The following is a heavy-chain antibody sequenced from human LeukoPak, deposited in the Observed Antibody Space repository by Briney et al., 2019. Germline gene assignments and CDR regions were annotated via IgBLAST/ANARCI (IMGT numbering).Heavy chain of an antibody. V-gene: IGHV1-8*01. D-gene: IGHD1-26*01. CDR1: GYTFTSYD. CDR3: ARFSGSYSNNWFDP. CDR2: MNPNSGNT. Sequence: ASVKVSCKASGYTFTSYDINWVRQATGQGLEWMGWMNPNSGNTGYAQKFQGRVTMTRNTSISTAYMELSGLRSEDTAVYYCARFSGSYSNNWFDPWGQGTLVTVSS. J-gene: IGHJ5*02.